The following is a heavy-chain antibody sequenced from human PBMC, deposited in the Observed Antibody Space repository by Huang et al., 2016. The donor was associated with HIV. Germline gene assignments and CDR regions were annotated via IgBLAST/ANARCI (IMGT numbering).Heavy chain of an antibody. CDR1: GFPFSDYG. D-gene: IGHD3-10*01. Sequence: QVQLVESGGGVVQPGGSLRLSCATFGFPFSDYGLHSVRQTPGKVLEWVVFIAYDGTTKVYAGAVEGRFTVSRDNSKSTLYLQMNSLRLEDTSIYYCLKDQVGPWGQGTLVTVSS. J-gene: IGHJ5*02. CDR3: LKDQVGP. CDR2: IAYDGTTK. V-gene: IGHV3-30*02.